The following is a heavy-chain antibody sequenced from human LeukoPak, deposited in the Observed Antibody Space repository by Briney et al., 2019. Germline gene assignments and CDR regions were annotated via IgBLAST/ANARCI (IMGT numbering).Heavy chain of an antibody. J-gene: IGHJ4*02. Sequence: SETLFLTCSVSGGSISSSSYYWGWIRQPPGKGLNWIGCIYYSGSTYYNPYLNNRDTLSVDPSKNQFSLTLSSGPAADSAVDYGARSRDGYNFNYWGQGTLVTVSS. CDR1: GGSISSSSYY. CDR3: ARSRDGYNFNY. V-gene: IGHV4-39*07. D-gene: IGHD5-24*01. CDR2: IYYSGST.